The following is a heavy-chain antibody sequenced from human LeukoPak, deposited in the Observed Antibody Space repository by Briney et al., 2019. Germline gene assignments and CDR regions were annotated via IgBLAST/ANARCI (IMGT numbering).Heavy chain of an antibody. V-gene: IGHV1-46*01. Sequence: ASVKVSCKASGYTFTSYYMRWVRQAPGQGLEWMGIINPSGGSTSYAQKFQGRVTMTRDTSTSTVYMELSSLRSEDTAVYYCARDGILGDSSYYFDYWGQGTLVTVSS. J-gene: IGHJ4*02. D-gene: IGHD6-19*01. CDR2: INPSGGST. CDR1: GYTFTSYY. CDR3: ARDGILGDSSYYFDY.